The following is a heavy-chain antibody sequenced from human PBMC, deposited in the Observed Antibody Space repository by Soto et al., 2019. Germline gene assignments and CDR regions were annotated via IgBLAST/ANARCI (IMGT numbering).Heavy chain of an antibody. V-gene: IGHV1-8*01. CDR2: MNPNSGNT. J-gene: IGHJ4*02. CDR1: GYTFTSYD. CDR3: ARVTRFLEWLPAEFDY. Sequence: VQLVQSGAEVKKPGASVKVSCKASGYTFTSYDINWVRQATGQGLEWMGWMNPNSGNTGYAQKFQGRVTMTRNTSISTAYMELSSLRSEDTAVYYCARVTRFLEWLPAEFDYWGQGTLVTVSS. D-gene: IGHD3-3*01.